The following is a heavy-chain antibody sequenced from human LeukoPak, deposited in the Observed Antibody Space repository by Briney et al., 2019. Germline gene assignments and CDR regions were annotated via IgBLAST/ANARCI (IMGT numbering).Heavy chain of an antibody. CDR3: ARDLPYGDYRGAGY. CDR2: INPNSGGT. Sequence: GASVKVSCKASGYTFTGYYMHWVRQAPGQGLEWMGWINPNSGGTNYAQKFQGRVTMTRDTSISTAYMELRSLRSDDTAVYYCARDLPYGDYRGAGYWGQGTLVTVSS. CDR1: GYTFTGYY. V-gene: IGHV1-2*02. D-gene: IGHD4-17*01. J-gene: IGHJ4*02.